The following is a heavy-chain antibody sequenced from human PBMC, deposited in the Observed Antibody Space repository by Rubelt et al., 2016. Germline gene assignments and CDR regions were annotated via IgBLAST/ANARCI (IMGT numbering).Heavy chain of an antibody. CDR3: AKSSSRWYEGAFDI. D-gene: IGHD6-13*01. CDR1: GFTFDDYA. J-gene: IGHJ3*02. Sequence: EVQLVESGGGLVQPGRSLRLSCAASGFTFDDYAMHWVRQAPGKGLEWVSGISWNSDTIGYADSVKGRFTISRDNAKNSLYLQMNRLRAEDTALYYCAKSSSRWYEGAFDIWGQGTMVTVSS. V-gene: IGHV3-9*01. CDR2: ISWNSDTI.